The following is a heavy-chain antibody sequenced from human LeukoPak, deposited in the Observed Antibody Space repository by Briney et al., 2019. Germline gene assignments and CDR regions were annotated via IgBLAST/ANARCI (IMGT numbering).Heavy chain of an antibody. CDR1: GYSISNGYY. J-gene: IGHJ5*02. V-gene: IGHV4-38-2*02. CDR2: IYHSGTS. D-gene: IGHD1-20*01. Sequence: PSETLSLTCTVSGYSISNGYYWGWIRQPPGKGLEWIGTIYHSGTSYYNPSLKSRVSISVDTSKNQFSLKLSSVTAADSAVYYCARGNWNEGNNWFEPWGQGTLVTVSS. CDR3: ARGNWNEGNNWFEP.